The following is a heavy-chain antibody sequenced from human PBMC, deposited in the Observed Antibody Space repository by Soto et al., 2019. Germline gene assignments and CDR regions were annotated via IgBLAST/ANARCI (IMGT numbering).Heavy chain of an antibody. V-gene: IGHV1-2*04. CDR3: ARAGQKWYFDL. CDR2: INPNSGAT. CDR1: GYTFTSYY. J-gene: IGHJ2*01. Sequence: QVQLVQSGAEVKKPGASVKVSCQASGYTFTSYYIHWVRQAPGQGLEWMGSINPNSGATYFAQKLQGWVTMSRDTCISTAYMELSRLRSDDTTVYYCARAGQKWYFDLWGRGTLVTVSS.